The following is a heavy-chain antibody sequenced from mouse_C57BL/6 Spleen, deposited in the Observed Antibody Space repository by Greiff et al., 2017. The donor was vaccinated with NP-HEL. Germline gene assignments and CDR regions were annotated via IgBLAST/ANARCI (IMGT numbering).Heavy chain of an antibody. CDR2: IYPGDGDT. CDR1: GYAFSSSW. CDR3: ARREIDY. Sequence: VQLKESGPELVKPGASVKISCKASGYAFSSSWMTWVKQRPGKGLEWIGRIYPGDGDTNYNGKFKGKATLTADTSSSTAYMQLSSLTSEDSAVYSGARREIDYWGQGTSVTVSS. J-gene: IGHJ4*01. V-gene: IGHV1-82*01.